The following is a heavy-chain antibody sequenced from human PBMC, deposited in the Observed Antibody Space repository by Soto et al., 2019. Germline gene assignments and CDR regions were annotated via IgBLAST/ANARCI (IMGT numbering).Heavy chain of an antibody. V-gene: IGHV3-11*01. Sequence: SLRLSGAASGFTFSNYYIIWIGQAPGKGLEWFSYISGGGDTIYYADSVKGRFTISRDNAKNSLYLKMNSLRAEDTAVYYCSIGPESDYWGQGTLVTVSS. D-gene: IGHD3-10*01. CDR1: GFTFSNYY. J-gene: IGHJ4*02. CDR2: ISGGGDTI. CDR3: SIGPESDY.